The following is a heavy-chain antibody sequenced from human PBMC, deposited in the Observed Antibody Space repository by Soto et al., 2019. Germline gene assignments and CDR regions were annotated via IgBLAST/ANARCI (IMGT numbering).Heavy chain of an antibody. Sequence: QLQLQESGPGLVKPSETLSLTCTVSGGSISSSSYYWGWIRQPPGKGLEWIGSIYYSGSTYYNPSLKRRVTISVDTSKNQFSLKLSSVTAADTAVYYCASYCSGGSCYYGAFDIWGQGTMVTVSS. J-gene: IGHJ3*02. CDR3: ASYCSGGSCYYGAFDI. CDR1: GGSISSSSYY. D-gene: IGHD2-15*01. V-gene: IGHV4-39*01. CDR2: IYYSGST.